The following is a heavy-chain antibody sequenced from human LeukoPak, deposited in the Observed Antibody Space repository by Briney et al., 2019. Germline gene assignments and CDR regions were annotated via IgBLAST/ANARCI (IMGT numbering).Heavy chain of an antibody. CDR3: ARPFLPYYYDSSYYFDY. CDR1: GFTFSSYG. V-gene: IGHV3-30*02. D-gene: IGHD3-22*01. J-gene: IGHJ4*02. CDR2: IRYDGSNK. Sequence: GGSLRLSCAASGFTFSSYGMHWVRQAPGKGLEWVAFIRYDGSNKYYADSVKGRFTISRDNSKNTLYLQMNSLRAEDTAVYYCARPFLPYYYDSSYYFDYWGQGTLVTVSS.